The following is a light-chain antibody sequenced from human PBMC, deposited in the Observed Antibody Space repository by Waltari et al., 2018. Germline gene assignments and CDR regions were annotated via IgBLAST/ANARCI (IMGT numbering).Light chain of an antibody. CDR1: SSDVGSHNY. CDR2: EVN. J-gene: IGLJ3*02. Sequence: QSALTQPPSASGSPGQSVTISCTGTSSDVGSHNYVSWYQQHPGKAPKLLIFEVNKWPSGVPDRFSGSKAGNTASLTVSGLQTEDEADYYCASFVGSDNWVFGGGTKLTVL. V-gene: IGLV2-8*01. CDR3: ASFVGSDNWV.